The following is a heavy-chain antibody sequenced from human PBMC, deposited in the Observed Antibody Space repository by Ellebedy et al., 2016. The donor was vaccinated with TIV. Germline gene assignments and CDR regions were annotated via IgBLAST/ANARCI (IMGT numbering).Heavy chain of an antibody. J-gene: IGHJ4*02. CDR1: GFTFSSYA. Sequence: GESLKISXAASGFTFSSYAMSWVRQAPGKGLEWVSAISGSGGSTYYAYSVKGRFTISRDNSKNTLYLQMNSLRAEDTAVYYCAKLWWDWNYGLSYFDYWGQGTLVTVSS. CDR2: ISGSGGST. V-gene: IGHV3-23*01. D-gene: IGHD1-7*01. CDR3: AKLWWDWNYGLSYFDY.